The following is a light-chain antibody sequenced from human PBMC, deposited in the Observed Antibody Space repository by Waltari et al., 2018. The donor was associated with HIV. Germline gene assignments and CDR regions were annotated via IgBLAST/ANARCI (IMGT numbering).Light chain of an antibody. CDR2: QDS. CDR1: NLGDKY. V-gene: IGLV3-1*01. J-gene: IGLJ3*02. Sequence: SYELTQPPSVSVSPGQTASITCSGDNLGDKYACWYQQKPGQSPVQVIYQDSKRPSGIPERFSGSNSGNTATLTISGTQAMDEADYYCQAWDSSTVWVFGGGTKLTVL. CDR3: QAWDSSTVWV.